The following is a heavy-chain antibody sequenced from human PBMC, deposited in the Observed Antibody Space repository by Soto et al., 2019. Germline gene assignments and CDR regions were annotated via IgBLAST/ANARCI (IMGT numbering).Heavy chain of an antibody. J-gene: IGHJ5*02. Sequence: ASVKVSCKASGYTFTNNDVSWVRQATGQGLEWMGWMNPGSGDTGYAQKFQGRVTMTRDISIATAYMELNSLTSEDTAIYYSARMESFGSLNWLDPWGQGTLVTVSS. D-gene: IGHD5-18*01. CDR3: ARMESFGSLNWLDP. CDR1: GYTFTNND. CDR2: MNPGSGDT. V-gene: IGHV1-8*02.